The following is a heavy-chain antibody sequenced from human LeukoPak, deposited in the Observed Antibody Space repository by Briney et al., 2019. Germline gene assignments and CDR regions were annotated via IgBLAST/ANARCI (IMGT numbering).Heavy chain of an antibody. D-gene: IGHD3-10*01. CDR1: THSVSTDYY. CDR2: IYHDGST. CDR3: AREGLITIIRGLNFGY. Sequence: SETLSLTCTVSTHSVSTDYYWAWIGQPPGKGLEWVGKIYHDGSTYYTPSLKSRVTISVDTSKNQFSLKLTSVTAADTAVYYCAREGLITIIRGLNFGYWGQGTLVSVSS. V-gene: IGHV4-38-2*02. J-gene: IGHJ4*02.